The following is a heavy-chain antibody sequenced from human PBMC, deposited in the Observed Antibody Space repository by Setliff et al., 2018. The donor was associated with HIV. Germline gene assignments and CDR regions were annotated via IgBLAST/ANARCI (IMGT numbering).Heavy chain of an antibody. D-gene: IGHD6-19*01. CDR1: GGTFSSYA. CDR3: ARAGYSSGWYSA. J-gene: IGHJ5*02. Sequence: SVMVSCKASGGTFSSYAISWVRQAPGQGLGWMGGIIPIFGTANYAQKFQGRVTITADESTSTAYMELSSLRSEDTAVYYCARAGYSSGWYSAWGQGTLVTVSS. CDR2: IIPIFGTA. V-gene: IGHV1-69*13.